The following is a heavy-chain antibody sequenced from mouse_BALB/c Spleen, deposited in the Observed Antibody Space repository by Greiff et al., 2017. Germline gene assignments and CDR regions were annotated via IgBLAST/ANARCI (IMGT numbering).Heavy chain of an antibody. CDR3: ARQLLYGNYPYYYAMDY. CDR2: ISYDGSN. CDR1: GYSITSGYY. D-gene: IGHD2-1*01. Sequence: VQLKESGPGLVKPSQSLSLTCSVTGYSITSGYYWNWIRQFPGNKLEWMGYISYDGSNNYNPSLKNRISITRDTSKNQFFLKLNSVTTEDTATYYCARQLLYGNYPYYYAMDYWGQGTSVTVSS. V-gene: IGHV3-6*02. J-gene: IGHJ4*01.